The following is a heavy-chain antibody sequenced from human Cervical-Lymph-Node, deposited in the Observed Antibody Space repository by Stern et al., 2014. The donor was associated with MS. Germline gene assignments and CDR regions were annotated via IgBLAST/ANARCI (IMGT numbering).Heavy chain of an antibody. CDR2: GNANGCSE. CDR1: GYTFIRYY. CDR3: ATLYDSSGNYGMEV. J-gene: IGHJ6*02. V-gene: IGHV1-46*01. Sequence: VQLVESGSQVKKPGASVKVSCKGSGYTFIRYYIHLVRQAPGQGLEGMGIGNANGCSEMYAQKFQGRVTMASDTSTSTVSMELSSLRSEDTAVYYCATLYDSSGNYGMEVWGQGTTVIVSS. D-gene: IGHD5/OR15-5a*01.